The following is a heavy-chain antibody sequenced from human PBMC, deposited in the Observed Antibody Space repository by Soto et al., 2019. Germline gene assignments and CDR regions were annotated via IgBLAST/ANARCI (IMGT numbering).Heavy chain of an antibody. D-gene: IGHD2-2*01. Sequence: GGSLRLSCAASGFTFSSYGMHWVRQAPGKGLEWVAVIWYDGSNKYYADSVKGRFTISRDNSKNTLYLQMNSLRAEDTAVYYCAREEAEYQLPYDYYGMDVWGQGTTVTVSS. V-gene: IGHV3-33*01. CDR1: GFTFSSYG. CDR3: AREEAEYQLPYDYYGMDV. CDR2: IWYDGSNK. J-gene: IGHJ6*02.